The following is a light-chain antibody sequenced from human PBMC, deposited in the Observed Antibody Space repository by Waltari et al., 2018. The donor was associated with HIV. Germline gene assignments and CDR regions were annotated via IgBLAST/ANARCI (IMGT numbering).Light chain of an antibody. CDR3: SSYTSSSTVV. J-gene: IGLJ2*01. V-gene: IGLV2-14*01. Sequence: QSALTQPASVSGSPGPSLTSSCTGTTSDVGGYNELSWYQQHPSKAPKLMIYEVSKRPSGVSNRFSGSKSGNTASLTISGLQAEDEADYYCSSYTSSSTVVFGGGTKLTVL. CDR2: EVS. CDR1: TSDVGGYNE.